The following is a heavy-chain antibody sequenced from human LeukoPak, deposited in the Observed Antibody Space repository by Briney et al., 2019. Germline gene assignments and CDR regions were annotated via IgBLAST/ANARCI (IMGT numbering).Heavy chain of an antibody. CDR3: ARGADYYGSGSYYNNAFDI. CDR1: GGSISSYY. CDR2: IYYSGST. D-gene: IGHD3-10*01. Sequence: PSETLSLTCTVSGGSISSYYWSWIRQPPGKGLEWIGYIYYSGSTNYNPSLKSRATISVDTSKNQFSLKLSSVTAADTAVYYCARGADYYGSGSYYNNAFDIWGQGTMVTVSS. J-gene: IGHJ3*02. V-gene: IGHV4-59*01.